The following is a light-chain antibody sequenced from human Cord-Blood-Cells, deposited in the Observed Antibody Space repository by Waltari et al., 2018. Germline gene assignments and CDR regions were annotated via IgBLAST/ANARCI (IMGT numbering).Light chain of an antibody. V-gene: IGLV3-25*03. Sequence: SYELTPPPSVSVSPGQTARITCPGDALPKQHAYWYQQKPGQAPVLVIYKDSERPSGIPERFSGSSSGTTVTLTISGVQAEDEADYYCQSADSSGTYVVFGGGTKLTVL. CDR2: KDS. CDR1: ALPKQH. J-gene: IGLJ2*01. CDR3: QSADSSGTYVV.